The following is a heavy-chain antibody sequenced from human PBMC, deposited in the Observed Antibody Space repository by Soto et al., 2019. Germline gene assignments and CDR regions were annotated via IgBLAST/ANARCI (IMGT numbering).Heavy chain of an antibody. CDR3: ARLRITMIVVAGEMGWFDP. J-gene: IGHJ5*02. Sequence: LSLTCAVSGGSISSSNWWSWVRQPPGKGLEWIGEIYHSGSTNYNPSLKSRVTISVDKSKNQFSLKLSSVTAADTAVYYCARLRITMIVVAGEMGWFDPWGQGTLVTVSS. CDR1: GGSISSSNW. D-gene: IGHD3-22*01. CDR2: IYHSGST. V-gene: IGHV4-4*02.